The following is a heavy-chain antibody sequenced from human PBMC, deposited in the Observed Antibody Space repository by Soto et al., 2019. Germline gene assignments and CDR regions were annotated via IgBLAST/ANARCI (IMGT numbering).Heavy chain of an antibody. CDR3: ARGDCKTSCYIGF. CDR1: GFGFSNYE. Sequence: GSLRLSCAASGFGFSNYEMNWVRQAPGKGLEWVSYITSSGGATMYADSVKGRFTISRDNAKDSLYLQMNSLRVEDTAVYYCARGDCKTSCYIGFWGQGALVTVSS. J-gene: IGHJ4*02. D-gene: IGHD2-2*02. V-gene: IGHV3-48*03. CDR2: ITSSGGAT.